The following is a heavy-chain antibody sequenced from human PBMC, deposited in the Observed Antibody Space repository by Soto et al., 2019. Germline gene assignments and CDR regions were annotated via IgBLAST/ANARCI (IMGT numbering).Heavy chain of an antibody. V-gene: IGHV3-23*01. Sequence: GGSLRLSCAASGFTFSSYAMSWVRQAPGKGLEWVSAISGSGGSTYYADSVKGRFTISRDNSKNTLYLQMNSLRAEDTAVYYCAKDRGSGYRPKYYYYGMDVWGQGTTVTVSS. D-gene: IGHD3-3*01. CDR3: AKDRGSGYRPKYYYYGMDV. J-gene: IGHJ6*02. CDR1: GFTFSSYA. CDR2: ISGSGGST.